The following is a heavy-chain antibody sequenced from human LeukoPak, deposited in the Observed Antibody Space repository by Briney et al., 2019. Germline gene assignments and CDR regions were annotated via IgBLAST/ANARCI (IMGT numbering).Heavy chain of an antibody. CDR2: INPNSGAT. V-gene: IGHV1-2*02. CDR1: GYSFTGYY. J-gene: IGHJ5*02. D-gene: IGHD3-9*01. CDR3: ARDGGDYDILTGYYLPPDGFDP. Sequence: ASVKVSCKASGYSFTGYYIHWVRQAPGQGLEWMGWINPNSGATKYAQKFQGRVTMTRDTSISTAYMELSRLRSDDTAVYYCARDGGDYDILTGYYLPPDGFDPWGQGTLVTVSS.